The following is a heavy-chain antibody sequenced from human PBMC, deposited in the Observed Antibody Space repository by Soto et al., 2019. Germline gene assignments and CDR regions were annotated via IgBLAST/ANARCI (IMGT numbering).Heavy chain of an antibody. J-gene: IGHJ6*03. CDR1: GGSISSGGYY. CDR2: IYYSGST. D-gene: IGHD6-13*01. V-gene: IGHV4-31*03. CDR3: ARELLPYSSNYYYMDV. Sequence: QVQLQESGPGLVKPSQTLSLTCTVSGGSISSGGYYWSWIRQHPGKGLEWIGYIYYSGSTYYNPSLKSRVTISVDTSKNHFSLKLSSVTAADTAVYYCARELLPYSSNYYYMDVWGKGTTVTVSS.